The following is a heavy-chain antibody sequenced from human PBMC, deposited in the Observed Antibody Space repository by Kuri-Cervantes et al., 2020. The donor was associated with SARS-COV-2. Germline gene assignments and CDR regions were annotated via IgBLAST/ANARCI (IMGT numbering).Heavy chain of an antibody. Sequence: GESLKISCAASGFTFSSYAMHWVRQAPGKGLEWVAVISYDGSNKYYADSVKGRFTISRDNSKNTLYLQMNSLRAEDTAVYYCARGLTITMIVVVEVGGADYWGQGTPVTVSS. CDR3: ARGLTITMIVVVEVGGADY. CDR1: GFTFSSYA. V-gene: IGHV3-30*04. CDR2: ISYDGSNK. J-gene: IGHJ4*02. D-gene: IGHD3-22*01.